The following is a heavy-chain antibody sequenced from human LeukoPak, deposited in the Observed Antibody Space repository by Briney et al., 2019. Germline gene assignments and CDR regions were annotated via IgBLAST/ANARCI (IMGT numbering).Heavy chain of an antibody. Sequence: PGGSLRLSCAASGFTFSSYSMNWVRQAPGKGLEWVSSISSSSSYIYYADSVKGRFTISRDNAKNSLYLQMNSLRAEDTAVYYCARAPNDYGAHRRYFDYWGQGTLVTVSS. J-gene: IGHJ4*02. D-gene: IGHD4-17*01. V-gene: IGHV3-21*01. CDR3: ARAPNDYGAHRRYFDY. CDR1: GFTFSSYS. CDR2: ISSSSSYI.